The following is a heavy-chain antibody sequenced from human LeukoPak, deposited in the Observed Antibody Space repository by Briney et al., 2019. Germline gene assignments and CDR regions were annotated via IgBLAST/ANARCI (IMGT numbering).Heavy chain of an antibody. Sequence: ASVKVSCKASGYTFTGYYMHWVRQAPGQGVEWMGWINPNSGGTNYAQKFQGRVTMTEDTSTDTAYMELSSLRSEDTAVYYCATYTYYHDSGNWFDPWGQGTLVTVSS. J-gene: IGHJ5*02. CDR3: ATYTYYHDSGNWFDP. CDR2: INPNSGGT. V-gene: IGHV1-2*02. D-gene: IGHD3-22*01. CDR1: GYTFTGYY.